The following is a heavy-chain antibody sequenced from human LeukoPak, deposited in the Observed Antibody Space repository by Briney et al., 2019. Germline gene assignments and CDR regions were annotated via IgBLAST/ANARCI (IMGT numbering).Heavy chain of an antibody. CDR1: GYTFTGYY. CDR2: INPNSGDT. Sequence: ASVKVSCKASGYTFTGYYMHWVRQAPGQGLEWMGWINPNSGDTNYAQKLQGRVTMTTDTSTSTAYMELRSLRSDDTAVYYCARKHYDVWSARRDRYGMDVWGQGTTVTVSS. D-gene: IGHD3-3*01. CDR3: ARKHYDVWSARRDRYGMDV. V-gene: IGHV1-2*02. J-gene: IGHJ6*02.